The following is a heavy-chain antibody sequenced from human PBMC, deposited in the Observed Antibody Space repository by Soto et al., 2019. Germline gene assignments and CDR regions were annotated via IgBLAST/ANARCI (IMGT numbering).Heavy chain of an antibody. V-gene: IGHV3-74*01. CDR2: INSDGSST. CDR1: GFTFSSYW. D-gene: IGHD3-10*01. Sequence: GGSLRLSCAASGFTFSSYWMHWVRQAPGKGLVWVSRINSDGSSTSYADSVKGRFTISRDNAKNTLYLQMNSLRAEDTAVYYCARGLGMVRGYYGMDVWGQGATVTVSS. CDR3: ARGLGMVRGYYGMDV. J-gene: IGHJ6*02.